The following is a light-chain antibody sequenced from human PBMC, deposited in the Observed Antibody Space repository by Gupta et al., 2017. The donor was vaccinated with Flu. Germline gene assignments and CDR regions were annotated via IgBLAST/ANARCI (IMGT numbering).Light chain of an antibody. CDR1: QGLVYSDGNTY. Sequence: VTLGQPASISCRSSQGLVYSDGNTYLHWFQHRPGQPPRRLIYLVSNRASGVPDRFSGSGSGTYFTLRISRVEADDVGVYFCRQSAHWPWAFGQGTKLEIK. J-gene: IGKJ1*01. CDR2: LVS. CDR3: RQSAHWPWA. V-gene: IGKV2-30*01.